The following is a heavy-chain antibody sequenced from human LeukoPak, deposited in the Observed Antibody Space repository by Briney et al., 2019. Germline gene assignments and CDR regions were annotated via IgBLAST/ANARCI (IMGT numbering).Heavy chain of an antibody. J-gene: IGHJ5*02. D-gene: IGHD6-13*01. CDR1: GYSFSTYW. CDR2: IYPGDSDT. V-gene: IGHV5-51*01. Sequence: GESLKISCQGSGYSFSTYWITWVRQMPGKGLEWMGIIYPGDSDTRYSPSFQGQVTISTDESVSTAYLQWTSLRASDTAMYYCARHGQQQLENWFDPWGQGTLVTVSS. CDR3: ARHGQQQLENWFDP.